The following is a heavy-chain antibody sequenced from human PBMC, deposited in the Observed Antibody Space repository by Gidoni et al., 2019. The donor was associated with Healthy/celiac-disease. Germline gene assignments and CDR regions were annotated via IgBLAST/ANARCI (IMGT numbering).Heavy chain of an antibody. Sequence: QVQLVESGGGVVQPGRSLRLSCSASGFTFSIYGMPWVRQAPGKGLQWVEGSWFDGSNKYYADSVKGRFTISRDNSKNTLFLKMNSLRAEDTAVYYCAREGGSSSGFSIDYWGQGTLVTVAS. CDR2: SWFDGSNK. D-gene: IGHD3-16*01. CDR3: AREGGSSSGFSIDY. J-gene: IGHJ4*02. V-gene: IGHV3-33*01. CDR1: GFTFSIYG.